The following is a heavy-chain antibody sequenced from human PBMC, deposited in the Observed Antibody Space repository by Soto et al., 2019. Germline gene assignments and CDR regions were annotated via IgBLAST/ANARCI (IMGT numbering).Heavy chain of an antibody. J-gene: IGHJ4*02. Sequence: GGSLRLSCVASGFTFSGYTMSWVRQAPGKGLEWVSYISSSGSTIYYADSVKGRFTISRDNAKNSLYLQMNSLRAEDTAVYYCARLPPDSYYGSGTYCDFWGQGTLVTVSS. CDR1: GFTFSGYT. D-gene: IGHD3-10*01. CDR3: ARLPPDSYYGSGTYCDF. CDR2: ISSSGSTI. V-gene: IGHV3-48*01.